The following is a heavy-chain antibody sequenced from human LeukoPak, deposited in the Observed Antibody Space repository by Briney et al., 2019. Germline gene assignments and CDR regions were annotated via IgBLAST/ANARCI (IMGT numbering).Heavy chain of an antibody. Sequence: ASVNVSCKVSGYTLTELSMHWVRQAPGKGLERMGGFDPEDGETIYAQKFQGRVTMTEDTSTDTAYMELSSLRSEDTAVYYCATSSPLGYYYYMDVWGKGTTVTVSS. CDR2: FDPEDGET. J-gene: IGHJ6*03. CDR1: GYTLTELS. CDR3: ATSSPLGYYYYMDV. D-gene: IGHD7-27*01. V-gene: IGHV1-24*01.